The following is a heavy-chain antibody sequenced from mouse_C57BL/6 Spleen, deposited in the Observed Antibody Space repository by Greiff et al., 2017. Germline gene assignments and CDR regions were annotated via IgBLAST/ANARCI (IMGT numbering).Heavy chain of an antibody. CDR1: GYAFSSSW. CDR3: ARATTVVDYFDY. CDR2: IYSGDGDT. Sequence: LVESGPELVKPGASVKISCKASGYAFSSSWMNWVKQRPGKGLEWIGRIYSGDGDTNYNGKFKGKATLTADKSSSTAYMQLSSLTSEDSAVYFCARATTVVDYFDYWGQGTTLTVSS. V-gene: IGHV1-82*01. D-gene: IGHD1-1*01. J-gene: IGHJ2*01.